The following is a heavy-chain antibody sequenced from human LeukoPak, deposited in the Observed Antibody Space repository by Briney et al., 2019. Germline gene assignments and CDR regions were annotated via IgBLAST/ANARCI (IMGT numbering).Heavy chain of an antibody. CDR3: ARPRRIAVAGGWFDP. CDR2: ISSSSSYI. Sequence: PGGSLRLSCAASGFTFSSYSMNWVRQAPGKGLEWVSSISSSSSYIYYADSVKGRFTISRDNAKNSLYLQMNSLRAEDTAVYYCARPRRIAVAGGWFDPWGQGTLVIVSS. CDR1: GFTFSSYS. J-gene: IGHJ5*02. D-gene: IGHD6-19*01. V-gene: IGHV3-21*01.